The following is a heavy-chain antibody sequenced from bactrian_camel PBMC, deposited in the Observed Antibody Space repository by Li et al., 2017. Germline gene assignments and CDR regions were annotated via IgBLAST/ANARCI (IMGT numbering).Heavy chain of an antibody. Sequence: VQLVESGGGSVQAGESLRLSCVASGFPGNNLYMAWFRQAPGKEREGVARIGSDGSTVYADSVEGRFTISKGTAKASLYLQMNSLKLEDAATYYCATGPGSGGYCSTIEEKYVRWGQGTQVTVS. D-gene: IGHD3*01. CDR1: GFPGNNLY. CDR2: IGSDGST. V-gene: IGHV3S67*01. CDR3: ATGPGSGGYCSTIEEKYVR. J-gene: IGHJ4*01.